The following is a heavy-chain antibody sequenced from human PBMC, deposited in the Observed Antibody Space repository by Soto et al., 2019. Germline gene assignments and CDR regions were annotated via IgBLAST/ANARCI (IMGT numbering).Heavy chain of an antibody. D-gene: IGHD1-1*01. CDR2: IRSEPEAYAT. J-gene: IGHJ6*02. CDR1: GFTFRLST. V-gene: IGHV3-73*01. Sequence: GGSLRLSCAASGFTFRLSTVHWVRQSSGTGLEWLGRIRSEPEAYATAYAASVTGRFTISRDDSKKTTFLQMNGLKSEDTAVYYCARTVVAELEPTSPYVYGLDVWGQGTTVTVSS. CDR3: ARTVVAELEPTSPYVYGLDV.